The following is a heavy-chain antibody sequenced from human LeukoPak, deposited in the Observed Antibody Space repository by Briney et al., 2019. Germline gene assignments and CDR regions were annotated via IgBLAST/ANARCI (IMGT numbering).Heavy chain of an antibody. J-gene: IGHJ5*02. CDR3: ARGRVAAARRTLSRFDP. CDR1: GYTFTSYD. CDR2: MNPNSGNT. Sequence: GASVKVSCKASGYTFTSYDINWVRQATGQGLEWMGWMNPNSGNTGYAQKFQGRVTMTRNTSISTAYMELSSLRSEDTAVYYCARGRVAAARRTLSRFDPWGQGTLVTVSS. V-gene: IGHV1-8*01. D-gene: IGHD6-13*01.